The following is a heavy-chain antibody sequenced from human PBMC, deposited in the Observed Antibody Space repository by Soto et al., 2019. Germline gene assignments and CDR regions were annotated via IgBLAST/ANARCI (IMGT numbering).Heavy chain of an antibody. D-gene: IGHD6-19*01. CDR1: GGSVTGFY. V-gene: IGHV4-59*02. CDR2: IFHSGSS. J-gene: IGHJ4*02. Sequence: PSETLSLTCTVSGGSVTGFYCSWIRQPPGKGLEWIGYIFHSGSSNYNPSLKSRVTISVDTSKSQISLRLTSVTAADTAVYYCARPPGVGVAHIDYWGQGTLVTVSS. CDR3: ARPPGVGVAHIDY.